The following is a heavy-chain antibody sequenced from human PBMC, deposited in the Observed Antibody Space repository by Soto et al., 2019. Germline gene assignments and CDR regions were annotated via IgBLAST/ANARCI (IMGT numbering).Heavy chain of an antibody. CDR3: AMSVQASPPNWYFDL. CDR2: ISSNGRST. Sequence: EVQLVESGGGLVQPGGSLRLSCAASEFTFSTYALHWVRQAPGKGLEYVSAISSNGRSTYYASSVKGRFTISRDNSKNTLYLQMGSLSAEDVAVYYCAMSVQASPPNWYFDLWGRGTLVTVSS. CDR1: EFTFSTYA. D-gene: IGHD3-10*01. V-gene: IGHV3-64*01. J-gene: IGHJ2*01.